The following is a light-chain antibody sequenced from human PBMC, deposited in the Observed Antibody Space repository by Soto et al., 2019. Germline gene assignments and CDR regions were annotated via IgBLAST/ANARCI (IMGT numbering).Light chain of an antibody. CDR2: WAS. J-gene: IGKJ2*01. CDR3: QQYHSTPYT. CDR1: QSVLDTSNNRDA. Sequence: DIVMTQSPDSLAVSLGERATINCKSSQSVLDTSNNRDALVWYQQIPGQPPKLLIYWASIRHSGVHDRFSGSGSGTDFTLTITSLQAEDVALYYCQQYHSTPYTFGQGTKLEIK. V-gene: IGKV4-1*01.